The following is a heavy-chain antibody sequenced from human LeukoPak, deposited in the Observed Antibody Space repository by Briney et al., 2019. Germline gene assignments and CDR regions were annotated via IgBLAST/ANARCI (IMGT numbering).Heavy chain of an antibody. D-gene: IGHD3-16*01. CDR3: ATDRAYSTFDY. CDR1: GFTFSNSW. Sequence: GGSLGLSCVASGFTFSNSWMNWLRQAPGKGLEWVANINQDGSTINYLGSVKGRFTISRDNAKNSLYLRMNSLRAEDTAIYYCATDRAYSTFDYWGQGTLVTVSS. V-gene: IGHV3-7*01. J-gene: IGHJ4*02. CDR2: INQDGSTI.